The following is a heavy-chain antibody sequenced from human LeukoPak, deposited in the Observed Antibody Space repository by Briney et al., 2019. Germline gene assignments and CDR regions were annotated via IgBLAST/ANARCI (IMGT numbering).Heavy chain of an antibody. CDR2: INHSGST. Sequence: PSETLSLTCAVYGGSFSGYYWSWIRQPPGKGLEWIGEINHSGSTNYNPSLKSRVTISVDTSKNQFSLKLNSVTAADTAVYYCARGLLTGYSSSWYVGSYNWFDPWGQGTLVTVSS. D-gene: IGHD6-13*01. J-gene: IGHJ5*02. CDR3: ARGLLTGYSSSWYVGSYNWFDP. CDR1: GGSFSGYY. V-gene: IGHV4-34*01.